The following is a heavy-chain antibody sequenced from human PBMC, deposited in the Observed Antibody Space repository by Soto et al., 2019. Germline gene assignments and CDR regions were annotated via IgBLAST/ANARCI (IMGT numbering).Heavy chain of an antibody. CDR2: INEGGSEK. Sequence: GGSLRLSCEASGFPFSSFWMSWVRQAPGKGLEWVANINEGGSEKYYVDSVRGRFTISRDNTKNSLSLQINSLRAEDTALYYCAKGGHLDYWGQGTPVTVSS. CDR3: AKGGHLDY. V-gene: IGHV3-7*01. J-gene: IGHJ4*02. CDR1: GFPFSSFW.